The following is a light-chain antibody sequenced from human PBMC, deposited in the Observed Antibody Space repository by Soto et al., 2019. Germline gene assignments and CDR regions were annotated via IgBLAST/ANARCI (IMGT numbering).Light chain of an antibody. CDR2: GAS. V-gene: IGKV3-20*01. CDR3: QQYGSSPRT. CDR1: QSISNT. Sequence: ETGMTQSPATLSVSPGGRATLSYRASQSISNTLTWYQQKPGQAPRLLIYGASSSATGIPDRFSGSGSGTDFTLTISRLEPEDFAVYYCQQYGSSPRTFGQGTKVDI. J-gene: IGKJ1*01.